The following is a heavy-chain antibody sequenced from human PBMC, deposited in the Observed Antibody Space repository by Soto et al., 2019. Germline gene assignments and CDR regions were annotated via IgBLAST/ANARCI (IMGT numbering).Heavy chain of an antibody. V-gene: IGHV3-23*01. CDR3: AKDRGSSLDAVDI. D-gene: IGHD3-10*01. CDR1: GFPFSNYA. Sequence: EVQLLESGGGLVQPGGSLRLSCAASGFPFSNYAMSWVRQAPGKVLEWVSGISGSGGYTYYADSVKGRFTISRDNSKNTLYLQMNSLRAEDTAVYYCAKDRGSSLDAVDIWGQGTMVTVSS. CDR2: ISGSGGYT. J-gene: IGHJ3*02.